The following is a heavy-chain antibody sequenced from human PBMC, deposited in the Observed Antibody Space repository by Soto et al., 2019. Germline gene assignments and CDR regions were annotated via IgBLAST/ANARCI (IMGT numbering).Heavy chain of an antibody. CDR2: INHSGST. CDR3: ARARRITMVRGGIDY. CDR1: GGSFSGYY. J-gene: IGHJ4*02. D-gene: IGHD3-10*01. V-gene: IGHV4-34*01. Sequence: QVQLQQWGAGLLKPSETLSLTCAVYGGSFSGYYWSWIRQPPGKGLEWIGEINHSGSTNYNPSLKSRVTISVDTSKNQFSLKLSSVTAADTAVYYCARARRITMVRGGIDYWGQGTLVTVSS.